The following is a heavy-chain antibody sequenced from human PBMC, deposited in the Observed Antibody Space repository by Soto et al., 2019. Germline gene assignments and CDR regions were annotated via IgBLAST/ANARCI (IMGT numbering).Heavy chain of an antibody. CDR1: GGTFSSYA. J-gene: IGHJ4*02. CDR3: ARLSGGSRWFFAQIHY. CDR2: IIPIFGTA. V-gene: IGHV1-69*13. Sequence: SVKVSCKASGGTFSSYAISWVRQAPGQGLEWMGGIIPIFGTANYAQKFQGRVTITADESTSTAYMELSSLRSEDTAVYYCARLSGGSRWFFAQIHYPGQATLVSVSS. D-gene: IGHD6-13*01.